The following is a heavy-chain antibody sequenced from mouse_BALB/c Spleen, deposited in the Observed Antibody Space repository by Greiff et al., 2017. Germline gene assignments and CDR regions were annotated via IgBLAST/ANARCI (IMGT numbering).Heavy chain of an antibody. J-gene: IGHJ4*01. Sequence: VQLQQSGAELVKPGASVKLSCTASGFNIKDYYMHWVKQRPEQGLEWIGRIDPANGNTKYDPKFQGKATITADTSSNTAYLQLSSLTSEDTDVYYCARVIGGAMDYWGQGTSVTVSS. D-gene: IGHD2-4*01. CDR1: GFNIKDYY. CDR3: ARVIGGAMDY. CDR2: IDPANGNT. V-gene: IGHV14-3*02.